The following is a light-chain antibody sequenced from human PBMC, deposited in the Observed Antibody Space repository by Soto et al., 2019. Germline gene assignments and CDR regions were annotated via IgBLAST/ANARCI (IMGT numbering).Light chain of an antibody. V-gene: IGKV3-20*01. J-gene: IGKJ2*01. CDR2: GAS. Sequence: EIVLTQSPDTLSLSPGGRATLSCRASQSVTSNYLAWYQQKPGQAPRLLIYGASSRATGIPDRFSGSGSGRDFTLTISRLEPEDLAVYHCQQYGNSPQSYGQGTKLEIK. CDR3: QQYGNSPQS. CDR1: QSVTSNY.